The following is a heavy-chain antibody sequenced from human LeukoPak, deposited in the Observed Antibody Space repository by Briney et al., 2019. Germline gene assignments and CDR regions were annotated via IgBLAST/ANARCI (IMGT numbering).Heavy chain of an antibody. CDR2: IVPIFGTA. J-gene: IGHJ6*02. D-gene: IGHD4-17*01. Sequence: SVKVSCKASGYTFTSYGISWVRQAPGQGLEWMGGIVPIFGTANYAQKFQGRVTITADESTSTAYMELSSLRSEDTAVYYCARDRNYGDYHPRYYYGMDVWGQGTTVTVSS. CDR1: GYTFTSYG. CDR3: ARDRNYGDYHPRYYYGMDV. V-gene: IGHV1-69*13.